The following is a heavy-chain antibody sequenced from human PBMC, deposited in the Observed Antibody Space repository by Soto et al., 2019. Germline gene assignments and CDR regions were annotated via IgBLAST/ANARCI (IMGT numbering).Heavy chain of an antibody. CDR1: WFTVSSNY. CDR3: ARSPPRSIGDY. Sequence: VGSLRLSCAASWFTVSSNYMSWVRQAPGKGLEWVSVIYSGGSTYYADSVKGRFTISRDNSKNTLYLQMNSLRAEDTAVYYCARSPPRSIGDYWGQGTLVTVSS. V-gene: IGHV3-53*01. CDR2: IYSGGST. D-gene: IGHD2-15*01. J-gene: IGHJ4*02.